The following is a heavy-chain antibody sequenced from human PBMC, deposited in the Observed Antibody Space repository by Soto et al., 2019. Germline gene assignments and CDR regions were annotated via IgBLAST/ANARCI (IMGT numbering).Heavy chain of an antibody. V-gene: IGHV4-59*08. CDR3: ARLRSGPDNGWYWAFDY. D-gene: IGHD6-19*01. CDR2: IYYSGST. CDR1: GGSISSYY. J-gene: IGHJ4*02. Sequence: SETLSLTCTVSGGSISSYYWSWIRQPPGKGLEWIGYIYYSGSTNYNPSLKSRVTISVDTSKNQFSLKLSSVTAADTAVYFCARLRSGPDNGWYWAFDYWGQGTLVTVSS.